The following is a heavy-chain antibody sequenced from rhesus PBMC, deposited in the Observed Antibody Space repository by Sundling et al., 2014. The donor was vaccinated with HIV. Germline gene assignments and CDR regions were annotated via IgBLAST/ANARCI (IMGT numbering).Heavy chain of an antibody. Sequence: QVQLQESGPGLVKPSETLSLTCAVSGGSISSSNWWSWIRQPPGKGLEWIGYIGGSGGSKKYNPSLKSRVTISKDTSKNQFSLKLSSVTAADTAVYYCARDPGGYYFDFWGQGVLVTVSS. D-gene: IGHD3-22*01. CDR3: ARDPGGYYFDF. J-gene: IGHJ4*01. V-gene: IGHV4-65*02. CDR2: IGGSGGSK. CDR1: GGSISSSNW.